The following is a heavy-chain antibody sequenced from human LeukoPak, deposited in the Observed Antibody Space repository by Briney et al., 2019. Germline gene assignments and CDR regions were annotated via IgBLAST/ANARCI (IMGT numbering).Heavy chain of an antibody. V-gene: IGHV3-43*01. CDR1: GFTFDDYT. D-gene: IGHD1-26*01. CDR3: AKDGGSGATRPIDF. CDR2: ISWDGVST. J-gene: IGHJ4*02. Sequence: GGSLRLSCAASGFTFDDYTMHWVRQAPGKGLEWVSLISWDGVSTYYADSVKGRFTISRDNSKNSLYLQLNSLRAEDTAFYYCAKDGGSGATRPIDFWGQGTLVTVSS.